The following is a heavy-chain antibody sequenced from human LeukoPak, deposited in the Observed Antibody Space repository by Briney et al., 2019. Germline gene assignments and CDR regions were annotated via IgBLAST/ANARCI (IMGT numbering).Heavy chain of an antibody. CDR3: AVTISSGRSFDY. CDR2: INHSGST. J-gene: IGHJ4*02. V-gene: IGHV4-34*01. Sequence: PSETLSLTCAVYGGSFSGYYWSWIRQPPGKGLEWIGEINHSGSTNYNPSLKSRVTISVDTSKNQFSLKLSSVTAADTAVYYCAVTISSGRSFDYWGEGTLVTVSS. D-gene: IGHD6-19*01. CDR1: GGSFSGYY.